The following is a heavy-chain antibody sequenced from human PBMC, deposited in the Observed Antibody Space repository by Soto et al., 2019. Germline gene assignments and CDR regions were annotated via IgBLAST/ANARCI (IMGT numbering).Heavy chain of an antibody. Sequence: PGGSLRLSCAASGLTFSSYGMHWVRQAPGKGLEWVAVISYDGSNKYYADSVKGRFTISRDNSKNTLYLQMNSLRAEDTAVYYCAKEGGVYSYGDYYFDYWGQGTLVTVSS. V-gene: IGHV3-30*18. J-gene: IGHJ4*02. CDR1: GLTFSSYG. D-gene: IGHD5-18*01. CDR2: ISYDGSNK. CDR3: AKEGGVYSYGDYYFDY.